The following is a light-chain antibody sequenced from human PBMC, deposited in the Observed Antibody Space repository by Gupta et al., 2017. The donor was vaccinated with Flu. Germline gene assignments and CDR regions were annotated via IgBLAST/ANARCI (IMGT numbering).Light chain of an antibody. CDR3: QQYGSSPRT. V-gene: IGKV3-20*01. CDR1: RSVSSSY. CDR2: GAS. J-gene: IGKJ1*01. Sequence: EIVLTQSPGTLSLSTGERATLSCRASRSVSSSYLAWYQQKPGQAPRLLIYGASSRATGIPDRFSGSGSGTDFTLTISRLDPEDFAVYYCQQYGSSPRTFGQGTKVEIK.